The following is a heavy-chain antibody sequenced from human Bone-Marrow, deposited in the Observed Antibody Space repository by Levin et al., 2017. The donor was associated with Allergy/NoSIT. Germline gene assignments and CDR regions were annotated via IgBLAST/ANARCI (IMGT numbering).Heavy chain of an antibody. Sequence: SETLSLTCTVSGGSVTNGDHYWSWIRQPPGKGLEWIGYIYYSGSTYYNPSLKSRLTMSVDTSKNQFSLNLRSVTAADTAVYYCARDQLLVHFGEAQSPLPRMDVWGQGTTVIDSS. D-gene: IGHD2-8*02. J-gene: IGHJ6*02. CDR3: ARDQLLVHFGEAQSPLPRMDV. CDR2: IYYSGST. CDR1: GGSVTNGDHY. V-gene: IGHV4-30-4*01.